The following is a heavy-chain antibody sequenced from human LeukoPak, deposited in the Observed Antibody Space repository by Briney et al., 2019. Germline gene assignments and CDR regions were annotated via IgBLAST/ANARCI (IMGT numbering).Heavy chain of an antibody. J-gene: IGHJ4*02. D-gene: IGHD4-17*01. CDR3: AIFDYGDYVGY. V-gene: IGHV1-18*01. Sequence: ASVKVSCKASGYTFTSYGISWVRQAPGQGLEWMGWISAYNGNTNYAQKLQGRVTMTTDTSASTAYMELRSLRSDDTAVYYCAIFDYGDYVGYWGQGTLVTVSS. CDR1: GYTFTSYG. CDR2: ISAYNGNT.